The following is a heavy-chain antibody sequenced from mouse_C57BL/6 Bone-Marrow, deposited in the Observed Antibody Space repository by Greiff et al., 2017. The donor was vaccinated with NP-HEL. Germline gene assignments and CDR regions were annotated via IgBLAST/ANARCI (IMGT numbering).Heavy chain of an antibody. Sequence: EVKLMESGGGLVQSGRSLRLSCATSGFTFSDFYMEWVRQAPGKGLEWIAASRNKANDYTTEYSASVKGRFIVSRDTSQSILYLQMNALRAEDTAIYYCARANYYGSSFDYWGQGTTLTVSS. D-gene: IGHD1-1*01. CDR1: GFTFSDFY. CDR3: ARANYYGSSFDY. J-gene: IGHJ2*01. V-gene: IGHV7-1*01. CDR2: SRNKANDYTT.